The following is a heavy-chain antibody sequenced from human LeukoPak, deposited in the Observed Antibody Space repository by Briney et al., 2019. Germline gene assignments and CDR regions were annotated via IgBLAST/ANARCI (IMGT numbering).Heavy chain of an antibody. Sequence: GGSLRPSCAASGFTFSNYAMHWVRQAPGKGLEWVAVVSYDGSNKYYADSVKGQFTISRDNSKNTLYLQMNSLRPEDTAVYYCASDRRLNGDTSYSSAFDYWGQGTLVTVSS. V-gene: IGHV3-30-3*01. CDR3: ASDRRLNGDTSYSSAFDY. CDR2: VSYDGSNK. CDR1: GFTFSNYA. D-gene: IGHD2-21*01. J-gene: IGHJ4*02.